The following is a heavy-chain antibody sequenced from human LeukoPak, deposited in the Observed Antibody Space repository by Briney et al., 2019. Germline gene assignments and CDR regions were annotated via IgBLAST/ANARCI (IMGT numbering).Heavy chain of an antibody. CDR2: ISSSSSYI. CDR3: ARDDINSGYDYDPLDY. D-gene: IGHD5-12*01. J-gene: IGHJ4*02. Sequence: PGGSLRLSCAASGFTFSSYSMNWVRQAPGKGLEWVSSISSSSSYIYYADSVKGRFTISRDNAKNSLYLQMNSLRAEDTAVYYCARDDINSGYDYDPLDYWGQGTLVTVSS. V-gene: IGHV3-21*01. CDR1: GFTFSSYS.